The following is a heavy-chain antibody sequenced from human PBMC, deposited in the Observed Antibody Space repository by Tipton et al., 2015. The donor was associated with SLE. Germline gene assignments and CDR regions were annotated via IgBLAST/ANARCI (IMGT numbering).Heavy chain of an antibody. V-gene: IGHV4-39*07. CDR3: ARAPLFGVVTVRGPFDY. D-gene: IGHD3-3*01. CDR1: GGSISSSSYF. Sequence: TLSLTCTVSGGSISSSSYFWAWIRQPPGKGLEWIGSVYYSGTTYYNPSLKSRVTISIDTSKNQVSLKLTSVTAADTAVYYCARAPLFGVVTVRGPFDYWGQGTLVTVSS. CDR2: VYYSGTT. J-gene: IGHJ4*02.